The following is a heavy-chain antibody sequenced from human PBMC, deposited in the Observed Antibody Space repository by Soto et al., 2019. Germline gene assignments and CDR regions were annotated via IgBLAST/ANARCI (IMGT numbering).Heavy chain of an antibody. Sequence: QVPLVQSGAEVKKPGASVKVSCKASGYTFTSYDINWVRQATGQGLEWMGWMNPNSGNTGYAQKFQGRVTMTRNTSISTAYMELSSLRSEDTAVYYCARIDRDYDFWSGYFYYYGMDVWGQGTTVTVSS. CDR2: MNPNSGNT. J-gene: IGHJ6*02. D-gene: IGHD3-3*01. V-gene: IGHV1-8*01. CDR1: GYTFTSYD. CDR3: ARIDRDYDFWSGYFYYYGMDV.